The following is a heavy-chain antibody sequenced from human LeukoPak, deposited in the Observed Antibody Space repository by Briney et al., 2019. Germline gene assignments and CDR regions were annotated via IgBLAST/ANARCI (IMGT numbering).Heavy chain of an antibody. CDR3: ARKRGYCSGGSCSAAYYFDY. D-gene: IGHD2-15*01. J-gene: IGHJ4*02. CDR2: INHSGST. Sequence: SETLSLTCAVYGGSFSGYYWSWIRQPPGKGLEWIGEINHSGSTNYNPSLKSRVTISVDTSKNQFSLKLSSVTAADTAAYYCARKRGYCSGGSCSAAYYFDYWGQGTLVTVSS. CDR1: GGSFSGYY. V-gene: IGHV4-34*01.